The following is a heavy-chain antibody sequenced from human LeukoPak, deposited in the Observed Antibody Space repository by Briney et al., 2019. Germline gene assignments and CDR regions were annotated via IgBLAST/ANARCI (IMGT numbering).Heavy chain of an antibody. D-gene: IGHD6-13*01. CDR3: ASSRGSWPDYFDY. V-gene: IGHV3-21*01. Sequence: GGSLRLSCAASGFTFSSYSMNWVRQAPGKGLEWVSSISSSSSYIYYADSVKGRFTISRDNAKNSLYLQMNSLRAEDTAVYYCASSRGSWPDYFDYWGQGTLVTVSS. CDR2: ISSSSSYI. J-gene: IGHJ4*02. CDR1: GFTFSSYS.